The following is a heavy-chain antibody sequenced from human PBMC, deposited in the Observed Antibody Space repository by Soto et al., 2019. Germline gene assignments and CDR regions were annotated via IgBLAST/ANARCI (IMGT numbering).Heavy chain of an antibody. J-gene: IGHJ6*02. CDR3: ARAGFWYGSGIYGYGIDV. V-gene: IGHV3-64*01. D-gene: IGHD3-10*01. Sequence: EVQLVESGGGLVQPGGSLRLSCAASGFTFSSYAMHWVRQAPGKGLEYFSAISTNGGSTYYANSVKGRFTISRDNSKNTLYLQMASLRVEDMAVYYCARAGFWYGSGIYGYGIDVWGQGTTVTVSS. CDR1: GFTFSSYA. CDR2: ISTNGGST.